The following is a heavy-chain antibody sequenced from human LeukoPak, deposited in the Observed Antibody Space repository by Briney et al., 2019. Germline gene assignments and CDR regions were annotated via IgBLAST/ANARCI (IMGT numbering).Heavy chain of an antibody. CDR2: IYYSGST. CDR1: GGSISSSSYY. V-gene: IGHV4-39*02. J-gene: IGHJ4*02. CDR3: TKDSGHHRTDC. Sequence: KPSETLSLTCTVSGGSISSSSYYWGWIRQPPGKGLEWIGGIYYSGSTYYNPSLKSRVTISVDTSKNQFSLKLSSVTAADTAVYYCTKDSGHHRTDCWGQGTLVTVSS. D-gene: IGHD1-26*01.